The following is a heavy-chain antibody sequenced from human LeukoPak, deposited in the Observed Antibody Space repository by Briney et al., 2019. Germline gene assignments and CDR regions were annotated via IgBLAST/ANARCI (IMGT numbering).Heavy chain of an antibody. J-gene: IGHJ6*03. Sequence: PSETLSLTCTVSGGSMSSYYWSWIRQPPGKGLEWIGYIYYSGSTNYNPSLKSRVTISVDTSKNQFSLKLSSVTAADTAVYYCARDGSNPYYYYMDVWGKGTTVTISS. V-gene: IGHV4-59*01. CDR2: IYYSGST. CDR3: ARDGSNPYYYYMDV. CDR1: GGSMSSYY.